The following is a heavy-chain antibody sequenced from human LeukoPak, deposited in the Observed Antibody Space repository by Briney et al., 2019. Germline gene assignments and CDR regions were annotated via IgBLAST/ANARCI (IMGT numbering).Heavy chain of an antibody. CDR2: ISSSSSYT. CDR1: GFTFSSYS. D-gene: IGHD2-2*01. CDR3: ARDLYCSSTSCPWAIDY. Sequence: PGGSLRLSCAASGFTFSSYSMNWVRQAPGKGLEWVSSISSSSSYTNYADSVKGRFTISRDNAKNSLYLQMNSLRAEDTAVYYCARDLYCSSTSCPWAIDYWGQGTLVTVSS. V-gene: IGHV3-21*01. J-gene: IGHJ4*02.